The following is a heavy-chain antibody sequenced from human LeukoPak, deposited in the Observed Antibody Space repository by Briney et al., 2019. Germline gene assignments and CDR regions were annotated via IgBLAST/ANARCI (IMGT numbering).Heavy chain of an antibody. Sequence: SETLSLTCTVSGGSISGYYWSWIRQPAGKGLEWIGRIYSSGSTNYNPSLKSRVTISVDTSKNQFSLKLSSVTAADTAVYYCARAPRPLMLAPSYYFDYWGQGTLVTVSS. CDR1: GGSISGYY. V-gene: IGHV4-4*07. CDR3: ARAPRPLMLAPSYYFDY. CDR2: IYSSGST. D-gene: IGHD3-16*01. J-gene: IGHJ4*02.